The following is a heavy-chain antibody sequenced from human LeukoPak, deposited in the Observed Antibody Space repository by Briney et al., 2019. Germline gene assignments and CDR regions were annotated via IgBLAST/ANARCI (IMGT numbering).Heavy chain of an antibody. D-gene: IGHD2-2*01. CDR1: GGSFSGYY. V-gene: IGHV4-34*01. J-gene: IGHJ6*04. CDR3: ARDHYDIVVVPAAIPSYYYYGMDV. CDR2: INHSGST. Sequence: PSETLSLTCAVYGGSFSGYYWSWIRQPPGKGLEWIGEINHSGSTNYNPSLKSRVTISVDTSKNQFSLKLSSETAADTAVYYCARDHYDIVVVPAAIPSYYYYGMDVWGKGTTVTVSS.